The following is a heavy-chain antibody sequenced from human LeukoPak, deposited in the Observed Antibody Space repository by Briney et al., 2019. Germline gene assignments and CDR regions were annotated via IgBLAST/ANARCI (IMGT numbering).Heavy chain of an antibody. J-gene: IGHJ4*02. D-gene: IGHD6-19*01. V-gene: IGHV1-69*04. CDR2: IIPILGIA. CDR3: ARSSGWSVFDY. CDR1: GGTFSSYA. Sequence: ASVKVSCKASGGTFSSYAISWVRQAPGQGLEWMGRIIPILGIANYAQKFQGRVTITADKSTSTAYMELSSLRSEDTAVYYCARSSGWSVFDYWGQGTLVTVSS.